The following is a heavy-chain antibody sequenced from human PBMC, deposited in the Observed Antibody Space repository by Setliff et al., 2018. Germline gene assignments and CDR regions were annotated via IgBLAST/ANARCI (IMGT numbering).Heavy chain of an antibody. CDR1: GGTFNSFL. V-gene: IGHV1-69*13. D-gene: IGHD2-8*01. CDR3: SRLVRFCTRTACQRLSGGEF. J-gene: IGHJ4*02. CDR2: IIPLFGTT. Sequence: SVKVSCKNSGGTFNSFLVSWVRQAPGQGLEWMGGIIPLFGTTKYAQKFQDRITMTADESATTAYMELTSLRSEDTAVYYCSRLVRFCTRTACQRLSGGEFWGQGTLVTVSS.